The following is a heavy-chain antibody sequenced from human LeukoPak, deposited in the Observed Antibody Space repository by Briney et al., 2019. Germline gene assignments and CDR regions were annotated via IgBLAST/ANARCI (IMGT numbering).Heavy chain of an antibody. CDR1: GFTFRRYA. CDR3: ARGTHSSGWLPIDY. V-gene: IGHV3-48*03. D-gene: IGHD6-19*01. J-gene: IGHJ4*02. CDR2: ISSSGSTI. Sequence: GGSLRLSCADSGFTFRRYAMRWVRQAPGKGVEGVSYISSSGSTIYYADSVNGPFTISRDNAKNSLYLQMNSLRAEDTAVYYCARGTHSSGWLPIDYWGQGTLVTVSS.